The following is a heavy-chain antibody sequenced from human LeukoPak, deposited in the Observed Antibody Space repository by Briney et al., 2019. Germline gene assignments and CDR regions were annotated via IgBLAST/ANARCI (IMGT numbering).Heavy chain of an antibody. CDR2: ISSSSSYI. CDR3: ARDGDTVLTRGYYYYMDV. Sequence: GGSLRLSCAASGFTFSSYSMNWVRQAPGKGLEWVSSISSSSSYIYYADSVKGRFTISRDNAKKSLYLQMNSLRAEDTALYYCARDGDTVLTRGYYYYMDVWGKGTTVTVSS. V-gene: IGHV3-21*01. D-gene: IGHD4-23*01. J-gene: IGHJ6*03. CDR1: GFTFSSYS.